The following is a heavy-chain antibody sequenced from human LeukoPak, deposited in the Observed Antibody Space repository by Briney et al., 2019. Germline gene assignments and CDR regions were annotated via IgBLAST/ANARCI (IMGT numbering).Heavy chain of an antibody. V-gene: IGHV4-34*01. CDR1: GGSFSGYY. CDR3: ARERPLRIAARPSVRWFDP. Sequence: SETLSLTCAVYGGSFSGYYWSWIRQPPGKGLEWIGEINHSGSTNYNPSLKSRVTISVDTSKNQFSLKLSSVTAADTAVYYCARERPLRIAARPSVRWFDPWGQGTLVTVSS. CDR2: INHSGST. J-gene: IGHJ5*02. D-gene: IGHD6-6*01.